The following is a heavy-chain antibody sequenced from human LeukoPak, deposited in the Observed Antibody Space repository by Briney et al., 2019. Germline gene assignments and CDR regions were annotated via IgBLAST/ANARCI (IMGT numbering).Heavy chain of an antibody. CDR3: AKDYYDISGLKGAFDI. Sequence: PGGSLRLSCAASRFTFSSYGMHWVRQAPGKGLEWVAVIWYDGSNKYYADSVKGRFTISRDNSKNTLYLQMNSLRAEDTAVYYCAKDYYDISGLKGAFDIWGQGTMVTVSS. CDR1: RFTFSSYG. CDR2: IWYDGSNK. D-gene: IGHD3-22*01. V-gene: IGHV3-33*06. J-gene: IGHJ3*02.